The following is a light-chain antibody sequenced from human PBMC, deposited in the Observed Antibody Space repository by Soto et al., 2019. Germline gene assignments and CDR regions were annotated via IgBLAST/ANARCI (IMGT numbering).Light chain of an antibody. CDR1: SSNIGSNT. Sequence: QSVLTQPPSASGTPGQRVTISCSGSSSNIGSNTVNWYQQLPGTAPKLLIYSSSQRPSGVPGRFSGSKSGTSASLAISGLQSEDEDDYYCATWDGSLNGPYVFGTGTKVTVL. CDR3: ATWDGSLNGPYV. V-gene: IGLV1-44*01. J-gene: IGLJ1*01. CDR2: SSS.